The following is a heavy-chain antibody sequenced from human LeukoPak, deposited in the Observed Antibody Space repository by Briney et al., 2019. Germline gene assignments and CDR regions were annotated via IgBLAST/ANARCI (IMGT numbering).Heavy chain of an antibody. J-gene: IGHJ4*02. V-gene: IGHV3-23*01. Sequence: GGSLRLSCAASGFTFSSYAMSWVRQAPGKGLEWVSAISGSGGSTYYADSVKGRFTISRDNSKNTLYLQMNSLRAEDTAVYYCAKVRRYFDWLSFELDYWGQGTLVTVSS. CDR3: AKVRRYFDWLSFELDY. CDR2: ISGSGGST. CDR1: GFTFSSYA. D-gene: IGHD3-9*01.